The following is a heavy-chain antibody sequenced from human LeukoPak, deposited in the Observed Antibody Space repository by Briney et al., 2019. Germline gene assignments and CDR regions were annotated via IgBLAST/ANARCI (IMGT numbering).Heavy chain of an antibody. CDR3: ATYTSGSPFDY. CDR2: INPSGGST. V-gene: IGHV1-46*01. D-gene: IGHD6-19*01. Sequence: GASVKVSCKASGYTFTNYYMHWVRQAPGQGLEWMGIINPSGGSTNYAQKFQGRVTMTRGTSITTAYMELSRLRSDDTAVYYCATYTSGSPFDYWGQGTLVTVSP. CDR1: GYTFTNYY. J-gene: IGHJ4*02.